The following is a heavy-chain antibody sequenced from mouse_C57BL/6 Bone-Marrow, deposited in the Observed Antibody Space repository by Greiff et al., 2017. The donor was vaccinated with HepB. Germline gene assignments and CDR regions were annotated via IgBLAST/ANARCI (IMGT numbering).Heavy chain of an antibody. D-gene: IGHD2-4*01. V-gene: IGHV2-2*01. CDR1: GFSLTSYG. Sequence: LQESGPGLVQPSQSLSITCTVSGFSLTSYGVHWVRQSPGKGLEWLGVIWSGGSTDYNAAFISRLSISKDNSKSQVFFKMNSLQADDTAIYYCARIYYDYDPWFAYWGQGTLVTVSA. CDR3: ARIYYDYDPWFAY. J-gene: IGHJ3*01. CDR2: IWSGGST.